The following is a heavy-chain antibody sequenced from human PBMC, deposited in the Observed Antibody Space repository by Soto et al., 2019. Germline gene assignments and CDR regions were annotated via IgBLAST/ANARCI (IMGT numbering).Heavy chain of an antibody. CDR3: ASTALTTGDGLDV. Sequence: GGSLILSCAASGFSVSGSYITWVRQAPGKGLEWVSTIHPDGITYYADSVKGRFTISRDISRNILFLQMNSLGAEDTALYYCASTALTTGDGLDVWGQGTTVTVSS. CDR1: GFSVSGSY. CDR2: IHPDGIT. V-gene: IGHV3-53*01. D-gene: IGHD1-1*01. J-gene: IGHJ6*02.